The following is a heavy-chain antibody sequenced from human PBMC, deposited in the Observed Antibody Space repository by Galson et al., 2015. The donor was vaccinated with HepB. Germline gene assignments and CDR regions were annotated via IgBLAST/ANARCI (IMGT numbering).Heavy chain of an antibody. Sequence: QSGAEAKKPGESLKIFCKGSGYSFTNYWIGWVRQMPGKGLEWLGIIYPGDYDTKYSQSFRGLVTISADKSINTAYLQWSSLKAADTAMYYCTRQFSMDVWGKGTTVTVSS. V-gene: IGHV5-51*01. CDR2: IYPGDYDT. CDR3: TRQFSMDV. CDR1: GYSFTNYW. J-gene: IGHJ6*03.